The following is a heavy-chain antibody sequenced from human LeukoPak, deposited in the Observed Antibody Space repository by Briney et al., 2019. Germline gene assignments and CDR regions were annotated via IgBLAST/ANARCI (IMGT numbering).Heavy chain of an antibody. CDR2: IYSGGSS. CDR1: GFTVSSNY. Sequence: GGSLRLSCAASGFTVSSNYMSWVSQAPGKGLEWVSVIYSGGSSYYADSVKGRFTISRDNSKNTVYLQMNSLRVEDTAVYYCARGMGGYGGYDYWGQGTLVTVSS. D-gene: IGHD5-12*01. CDR3: ARGMGGYGGYDY. J-gene: IGHJ4*02. V-gene: IGHV3-66*01.